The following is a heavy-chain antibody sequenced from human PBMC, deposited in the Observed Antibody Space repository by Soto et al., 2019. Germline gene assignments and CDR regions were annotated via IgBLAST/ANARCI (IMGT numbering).Heavy chain of an antibody. CDR2: ISSSSSTI. D-gene: IGHD1-26*01. Sequence: EVQLVESGGGLVQPGGSLRLSCAASGFTFSSYSMNWVRQAPGKGLEWVSYISSSSSTIYYADSVKGRFTISRDNAKNSLYLQMNSLRDEDTAVYYCARTTDHSGDYYYYGMDVWGQGTTVTGSS. CDR3: ARTTDHSGDYYYYGMDV. CDR1: GFTFSSYS. V-gene: IGHV3-48*02. J-gene: IGHJ6*02.